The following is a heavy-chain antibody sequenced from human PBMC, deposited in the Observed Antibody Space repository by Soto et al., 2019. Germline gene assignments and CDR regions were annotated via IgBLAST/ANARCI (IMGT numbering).Heavy chain of an antibody. D-gene: IGHD1-7*01. CDR3: AKGVTGTFDY. J-gene: IGHJ4*02. V-gene: IGHV3-30*18. CDR2: ISYDGSNK. Sequence: VAVISYDGSNKYYADSVKGRFTISRDNSKNTLYLQMNSLRAEDTAVYYCAKGVTGTFDYWGQGTLVTVSS.